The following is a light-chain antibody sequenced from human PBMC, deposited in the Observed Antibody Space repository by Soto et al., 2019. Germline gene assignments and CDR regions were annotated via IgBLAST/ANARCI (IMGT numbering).Light chain of an antibody. V-gene: IGKV1-6*01. Sequence: AIQLTHSPSSLSASVGDRVTITCRASQGIRSALGWYQQKPGKVPKLLIYAASTLQSGVTSRFSGSGSGTDFTLTISSLQPEDFATYYCLLDFSYFWAFGQGTKVDIK. J-gene: IGKJ1*01. CDR2: AAS. CDR3: LLDFSYFWA. CDR1: QGIRSA.